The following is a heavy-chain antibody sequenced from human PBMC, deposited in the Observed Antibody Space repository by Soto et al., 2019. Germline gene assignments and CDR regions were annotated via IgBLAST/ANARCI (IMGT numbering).Heavy chain of an antibody. CDR1: GFTFSSYA. J-gene: IGHJ4*02. CDR2: ISGSGGST. D-gene: IGHD1-1*01. Sequence: EVQLLESGGGLVQPGGSLRLSCAASGFTFSSYAMNWVRQAPGKGLEWVSVISGSGGSTYYADSVKGRFTISRDNSKNTLYLQLNSLRAEDTGVYYCAKRATGTYFDYWGQGTLVTVSS. V-gene: IGHV3-23*01. CDR3: AKRATGTYFDY.